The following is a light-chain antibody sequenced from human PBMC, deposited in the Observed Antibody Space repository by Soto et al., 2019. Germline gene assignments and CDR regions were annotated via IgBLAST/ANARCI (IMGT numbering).Light chain of an antibody. V-gene: IGLV1-51*01. CDR1: SSNIGNNY. Sequence: QSVLTQPPSVSAAPGQKVTISCSGSSSNIGNNYVSWYQQLPGTAPKLLIYDTIRRPSGIPDRFSGSKSGTSATLDITGLQTGDEADYYCGMWDSSLRLVVFGGWTKLTVL. J-gene: IGLJ2*01. CDR2: DTI. CDR3: GMWDSSLRLVV.